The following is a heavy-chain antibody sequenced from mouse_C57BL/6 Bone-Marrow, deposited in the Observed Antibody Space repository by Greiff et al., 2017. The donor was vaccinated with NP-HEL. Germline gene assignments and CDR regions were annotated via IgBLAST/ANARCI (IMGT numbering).Heavy chain of an antibody. V-gene: IGHV1-7*01. D-gene: IGHD6-1*01. CDR1: GYTFTSYW. CDR3: ARYNAWFAY. Sequence: VMLVESGAELAKPGASVKLSCKASGYTFTSYWMHWVKQRPGQGLEWIGYINPSSGYTKYNQKFKDKATLTADKSSTTAYMQLSSLTSEDAAVYYCARYNAWFAYWGQGTLVTVSA. CDR2: INPSSGYT. J-gene: IGHJ3*01.